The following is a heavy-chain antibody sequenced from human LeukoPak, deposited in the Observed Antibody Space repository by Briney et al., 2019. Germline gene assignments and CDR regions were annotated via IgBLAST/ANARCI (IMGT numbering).Heavy chain of an antibody. CDR3: ARPRGYSYGYGGPFDY. V-gene: IGHV1-69*13. CDR1: EGTFSSYA. Sequence: ASVKVSCKASEGTFSSYAISWVRQAPGQGLEWMGGIIPIFGTANYAQKFQGRVTITADESTSTAYMELSSLRSEDTAVYYCARPRGYSYGYGGPFDYWGQGTLVTVSS. CDR2: IIPIFGTA. D-gene: IGHD5-18*01. J-gene: IGHJ4*02.